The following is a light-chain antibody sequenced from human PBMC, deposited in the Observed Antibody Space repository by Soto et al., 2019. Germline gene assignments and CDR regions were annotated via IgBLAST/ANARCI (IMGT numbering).Light chain of an antibody. CDR1: QSVRNTY. V-gene: IGKV3-20*01. CDR3: QQYGSSPLT. J-gene: IGKJ4*01. CDR2: GAS. Sequence: EIELTQSPGTLALSPGERASLSCTASQSVRNTYLAWYRQKPGQAPRLLIHGASSRATGIPDRFSGSGSGTDFTLTISRLEPEDFAVYYCQQYGSSPLTFGGGTKVDI.